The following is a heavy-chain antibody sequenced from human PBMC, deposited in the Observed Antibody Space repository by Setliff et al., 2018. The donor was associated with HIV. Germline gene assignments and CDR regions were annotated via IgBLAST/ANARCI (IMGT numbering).Heavy chain of an antibody. CDR2: IYTSRGT. J-gene: IGHJ4*01. CDR1: GGSISGYH. V-gene: IGHV4-4*09. D-gene: IGHD6-13*01. CDR3: ARDEGRATGSWWDQSASWYLDY. Sequence: KASETLSLTCTVSGGSISGYHWNWLRQTPGKGLEWIGYIYTSRGTNYNHSLKSRVTISVDTSKNQFSLTVNSVTAADTAMYFCARDEGRATGSWWDQSASWYLDYWGHGILVTVS.